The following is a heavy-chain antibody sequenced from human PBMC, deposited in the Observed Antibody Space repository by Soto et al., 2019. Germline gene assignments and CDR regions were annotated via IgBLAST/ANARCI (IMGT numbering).Heavy chain of an antibody. CDR1: GVSITSYK. V-gene: IGHV4-59*01. D-gene: IGHD2-15*01. Sequence: SETLSLTCTVSGVSITSYKWSWIRQSPGKGLEWIAYMYSSGSSSYNPSLKSRVTISVDTSKNQYSLKVNSATAADTAAYYCAREWSAFDYWGQGILVTVSS. J-gene: IGHJ4*02. CDR3: AREWSAFDY. CDR2: MYSSGSS.